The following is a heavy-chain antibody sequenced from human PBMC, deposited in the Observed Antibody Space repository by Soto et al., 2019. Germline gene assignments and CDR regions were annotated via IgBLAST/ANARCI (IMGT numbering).Heavy chain of an antibody. Sequence: GGSLRLSCAASGFTFSSDWMHWVRQAPGKGLVWVSRINTDGRGTSYADSVKGRFTISRDNSKNTVYLQMNSLRAEDTAVYYCALRELPYNWFDPWGQGTLVTVSS. CDR1: GFTFSSDW. D-gene: IGHD3-10*01. CDR2: INTDGRGT. V-gene: IGHV3-74*01. CDR3: ALRELPYNWFDP. J-gene: IGHJ5*02.